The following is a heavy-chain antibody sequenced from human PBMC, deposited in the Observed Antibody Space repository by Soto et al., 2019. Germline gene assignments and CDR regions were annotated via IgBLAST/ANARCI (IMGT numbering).Heavy chain of an antibody. CDR1: GHTFTGHH. D-gene: IGHD7-27*01. CDR3: GLEPTGTGGFDY. V-gene: IGHV1-2*02. Sequence: QVQLVQSGAEVKKPGASVKVSCKASGHTFTGHHMHWVRQAPGQGLEWMGYIDLDSRNTRYAQKFQGRVTTTRDTSITTDYMELSGLRSDDTAVYYCGLEPTGTGGFDYWGQGTLVTVSS. CDR2: IDLDSRNT. J-gene: IGHJ4*02.